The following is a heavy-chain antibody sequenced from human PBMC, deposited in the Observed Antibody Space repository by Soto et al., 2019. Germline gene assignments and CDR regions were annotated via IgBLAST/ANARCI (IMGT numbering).Heavy chain of an antibody. CDR1: GFNFGSYC. V-gene: IGHV3-7*01. CDR3: SRYGVLVPAVSFDY. D-gene: IGHD2-2*01. Sequence: PGGSQRLTSTASGFNFGSYCMSWVRQPPGKGLEWVANINQNGSTKYYVDSVKGRITIFRTNTKNSLYMQMNSLGAEDTAEYYCSRYGVLVPAVSFDYWGQGTLVTVSS. J-gene: IGHJ4*02. CDR2: INQNGSTK.